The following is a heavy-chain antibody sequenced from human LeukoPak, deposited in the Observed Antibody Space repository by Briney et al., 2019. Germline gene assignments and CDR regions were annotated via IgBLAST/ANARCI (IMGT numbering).Heavy chain of an antibody. CDR3: APTVTGRRWYPTY. J-gene: IGHJ4*02. Sequence: ASVKVSCKASGYTFTSYDINWVRQATGQGLEWMGWMNPNSGNTGYAQKFQGRVTMTRNTSISTAYMELSSLRSEDTAVYYCAPTVTGRRWYPTYWGQGTLVTVSS. CDR1: GYTFTSYD. D-gene: IGHD4-17*01. CDR2: MNPNSGNT. V-gene: IGHV1-8*01.